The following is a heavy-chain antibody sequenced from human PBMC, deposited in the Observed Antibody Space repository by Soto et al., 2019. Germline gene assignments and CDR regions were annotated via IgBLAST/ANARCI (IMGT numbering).Heavy chain of an antibody. Sequence: GGSLRLSCAASGVTFSSDAMSWGRQAPGKGLEWVSGISDSDGRTYYADSVKGRFTISRDNSKNTLYLQMNSLRAEDTAVYYCEKKAGYYYDSSGYWVFDSWGQGP. V-gene: IGHV3-23*01. CDR1: GVTFSSDA. J-gene: IGHJ4*02. CDR3: EKKAGYYYDSSGYWVFDS. D-gene: IGHD3-22*01. CDR2: ISDSDGRT.